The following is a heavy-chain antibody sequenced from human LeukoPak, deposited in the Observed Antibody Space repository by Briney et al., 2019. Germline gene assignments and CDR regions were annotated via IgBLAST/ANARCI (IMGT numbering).Heavy chain of an antibody. D-gene: IGHD2-2*02. J-gene: IGHJ4*02. Sequence: SVKVSCKASGGTFSSYAISWVRQAPGQGLEWMGGIIPIFGTANYAQKFQGRVTITTDESTSTAYMELSSLRSEDTAVYYYARVACSSTSCYRVYYFDYWGQGTLVTVSS. V-gene: IGHV1-69*05. CDR2: IIPIFGTA. CDR1: GGTFSSYA. CDR3: ARVACSSTSCYRVYYFDY.